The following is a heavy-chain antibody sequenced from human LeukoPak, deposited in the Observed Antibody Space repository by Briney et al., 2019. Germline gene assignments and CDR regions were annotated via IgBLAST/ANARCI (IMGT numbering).Heavy chain of an antibody. CDR3: ARDKAYYYDSSGYYAAHYFDY. D-gene: IGHD3-22*01. CDR2: IYYNGNT. V-gene: IGHV4-59*12. Sequence: PSETLSLTCSVSDGSINSYYWNWIRRPPGKGLEWIGYIYYNGNTNYSPSLKSRVTISVGTSKNQFSLKLSSVTAADTAVYYCARDKAYYYDSSGYYAAHYFDYWGQGTLVTVSS. CDR1: DGSINSYY. J-gene: IGHJ4*02.